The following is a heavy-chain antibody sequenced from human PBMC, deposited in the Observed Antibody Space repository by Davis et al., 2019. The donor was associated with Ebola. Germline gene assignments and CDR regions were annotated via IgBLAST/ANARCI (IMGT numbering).Heavy chain of an antibody. CDR1: GGSISTSGYY. D-gene: IGHD2-15*01. Sequence: MPSETLSLTCTVSGGSISTSGYYWGWVRQFPGTGLEWIGYIYYSGNSYYNPSLKSRVTMSVDTSKNQVSLKLSSVTAADTAVYYCARQNVAVVPAPDYWGQGTLVTVSS. CDR2: IYYSGNS. CDR3: ARQNVAVVPAPDY. V-gene: IGHV4-39*01. J-gene: IGHJ4*01.